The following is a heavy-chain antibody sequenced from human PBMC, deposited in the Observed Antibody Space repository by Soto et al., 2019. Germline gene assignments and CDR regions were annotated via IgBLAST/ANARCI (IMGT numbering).Heavy chain of an antibody. CDR2: IWYDGSYK. J-gene: IGHJ4*02. CDR3: ARDHSSTWHRSNVDY. Sequence: QVDLVESGGGVVQPGRSLRLSCAASGFTFSSYGMHWVRQAPGKGLEWVAVIWYDGSYKYYADSVKGRFTISRDNSKDTLYLQMNSLRAEDTAVYYCARDHSSTWHRSNVDYWGQGTLVTVSS. D-gene: IGHD6-13*01. CDR1: GFTFSSYG. V-gene: IGHV3-33*01.